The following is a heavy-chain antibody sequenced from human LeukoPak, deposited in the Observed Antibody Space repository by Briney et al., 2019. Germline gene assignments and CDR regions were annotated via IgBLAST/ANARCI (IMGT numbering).Heavy chain of an antibody. V-gene: IGHV6-1*01. Sequence: PSQTLSLTCALSGDTFSSNSAAWNWIRQSPSRGLEWLGRTYYRSKWYTDFALSVKNRITINPDTSKNQFSLQLNSVTPDDTAVYYCVRDVTGFDYWGQGTLVAVSS. CDR2: TYYRSKWYT. CDR1: GDTFSSNSAA. J-gene: IGHJ4*02. D-gene: IGHD1-1*01. CDR3: VRDVTGFDY.